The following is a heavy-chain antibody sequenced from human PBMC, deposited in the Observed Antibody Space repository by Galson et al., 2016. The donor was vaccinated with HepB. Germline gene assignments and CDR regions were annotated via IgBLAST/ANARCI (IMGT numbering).Heavy chain of an antibody. CDR1: GGSISSSDYH. CDR3: ARAFTYYDFSSGYYGPRFDYGMDV. CDR2: IYYTGST. D-gene: IGHD3-3*01. V-gene: IGHV4-30-4*01. J-gene: IGHJ6*02. Sequence: TLSLTCTVSGGSISSSDYHWSWIRQPPGKGLEWIGYIYYTGSTYFNPSLKSRITISVDTSKNQFSLKVRSVTAADTAVYYCARAFTYYDFSSGYYGPRFDYGMDVWGQGTTVTVSS.